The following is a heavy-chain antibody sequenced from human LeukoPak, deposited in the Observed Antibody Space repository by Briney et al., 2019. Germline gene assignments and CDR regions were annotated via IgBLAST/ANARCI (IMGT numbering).Heavy chain of an antibody. CDR1: GGTFSSYA. V-gene: IGHV1-69*01. CDR2: VIPIFGTA. CDR3: ARGQIVGAGGYFDY. Sequence: SVKVSCKASGGTFSSYAISWVRQAPGQGLEWMGGVIPIFGTANYAQKFQGRVTITADESTSTAYMELSSLRSEDTAVYHCARGQIVGAGGYFDYWGQGTLVTVSS. D-gene: IGHD1-26*01. J-gene: IGHJ4*02.